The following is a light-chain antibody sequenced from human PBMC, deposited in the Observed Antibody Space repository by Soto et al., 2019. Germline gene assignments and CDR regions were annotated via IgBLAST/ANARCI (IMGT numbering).Light chain of an antibody. V-gene: IGKV1-17*01. CDR2: GAS. J-gene: IGKJ2*01. CDR1: QGIRYA. Sequence: DIQMTQSPSSLSASVVDRVTITCRASQGIRYALGWYQQKPGSAPKRLIYGASILQNGVPSRFGGSGSGTEFTLTISSLQPEDFATYYCQQYKSYSTFGQGTKVDI. CDR3: QQYKSYST.